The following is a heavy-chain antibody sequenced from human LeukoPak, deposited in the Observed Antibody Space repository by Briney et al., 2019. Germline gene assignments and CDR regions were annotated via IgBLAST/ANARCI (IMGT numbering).Heavy chain of an antibody. D-gene: IGHD6-13*01. Sequence: SETLSLTCNVSGGSISSGRYYWSWIRQPAGKGLEWIGRIYTSGSTNYNPSLKSRVTMSVDTSKNQFSLKLSSVSAADTAVYYCARDVVAAAGTWDYWGQGTLVTVSS. CDR1: GGSISSGRYY. CDR3: ARDVVAAAGTWDY. CDR2: IYTSGST. V-gene: IGHV4-61*02. J-gene: IGHJ4*02.